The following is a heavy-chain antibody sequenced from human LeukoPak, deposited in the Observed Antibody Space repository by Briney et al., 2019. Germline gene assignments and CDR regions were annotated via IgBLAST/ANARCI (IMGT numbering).Heavy chain of an antibody. CDR2: IYWNDDK. CDR3: AHTFSYRLPLLSDVFHT. Sequence: SGPTLVKPTQTLTLTCTFSGFSLSASGVGVGWIRQPPGKALEWLALIYWNDDKRYSPSLKSRLTITKDTSKNRVVLTMTDMDPVDTATFYCAHTFSYRLPLLSDVFHTWGQGTMVTVSS. D-gene: IGHD3-16*02. V-gene: IGHV2-5*01. J-gene: IGHJ3*02. CDR1: GFSLSASGVG.